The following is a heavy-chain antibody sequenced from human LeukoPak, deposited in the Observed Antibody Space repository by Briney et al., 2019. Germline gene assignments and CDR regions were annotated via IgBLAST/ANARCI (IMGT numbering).Heavy chain of an antibody. V-gene: IGHV3-30-3*01. CDR3: ARDSDDPPFDY. CDR2: ISYDGSNK. Sequence: GGSLRLSCAASGFTFSSYAMHWVRQAPGKGLEWVAVISYDGSNKYYADSVKGRFTISRDNSKNTLYLQMNSLRAEDTAVYYCARDSDDPPFDYWGQGTRVTVSS. J-gene: IGHJ4*02. CDR1: GFTFSSYA. D-gene: IGHD1-1*01.